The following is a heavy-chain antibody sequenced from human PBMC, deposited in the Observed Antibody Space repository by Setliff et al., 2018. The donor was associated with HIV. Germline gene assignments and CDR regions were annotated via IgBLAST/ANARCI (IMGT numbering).Heavy chain of an antibody. CDR1: GGPISSHY. V-gene: IGHV4-59*11. Sequence: SETLSLTCTVSGGPISSHYWSWIRQPPGRGLEWIGDIHYSGTTHYSPSLKSRVTISVDTPKTQFSLKLSSVTPADTAVYYCARTLGPYYMDVWGKGTTVTVS. CDR3: ARTLGPYYMDV. CDR2: IHYSGTT. J-gene: IGHJ6*03.